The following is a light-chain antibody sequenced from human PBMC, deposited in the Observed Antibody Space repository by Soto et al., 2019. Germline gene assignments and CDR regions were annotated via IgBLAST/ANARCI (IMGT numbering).Light chain of an antibody. Sequence: DIPMTQSPSSLSASVGDRVTITCRASQTIRSYLNWYQQKPGKAPNLLIYAASSLQSGVPSRFSGSGSGTDFTLTISSLQPEDFATYYCQQSYSIPDTFGQGTKLEIK. CDR2: AAS. CDR3: QQSYSIPDT. CDR1: QTIRSY. V-gene: IGKV1-39*01. J-gene: IGKJ2*01.